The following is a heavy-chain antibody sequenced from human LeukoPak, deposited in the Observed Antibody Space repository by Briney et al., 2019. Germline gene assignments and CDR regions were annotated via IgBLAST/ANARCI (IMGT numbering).Heavy chain of an antibody. Sequence: PGGSLRLSCTASGFTFGDYAMSWVRQAPGKGLEWVGFIRSKAYGGTTEYAASVKGRFTISRDDSKSIAYLQMNSLKTEDTAVYYCTRVNGYSSGWYYYYYMDVWGKGTTVTISS. V-gene: IGHV3-49*04. CDR1: GFTFGDYA. J-gene: IGHJ6*03. CDR2: IRSKAYGGTT. D-gene: IGHD6-19*01. CDR3: TRVNGYSSGWYYYYYMDV.